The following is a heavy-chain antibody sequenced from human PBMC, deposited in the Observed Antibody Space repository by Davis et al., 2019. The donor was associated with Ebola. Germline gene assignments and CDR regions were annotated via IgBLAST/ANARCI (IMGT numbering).Heavy chain of an antibody. CDR2: IIPIFGTA. V-gene: IGHV1-69*13. CDR3: ARGGRGILYPIYDGKGAFDI. D-gene: IGHD2-8*01. Sequence: AASVKVSCKASGYTFTSYYMRWVRQAPGQGLEWMGGIIPIFGTANYAQKFQGRVTITADESTSTAYMELSSLRSEDTAVYYCARGGRGILYPIYDGKGAFDIWGQGTMVTVSS. J-gene: IGHJ3*02. CDR1: GYTFTSYY.